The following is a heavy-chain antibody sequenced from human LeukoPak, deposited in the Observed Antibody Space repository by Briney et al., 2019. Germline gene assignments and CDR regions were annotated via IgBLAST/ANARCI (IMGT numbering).Heavy chain of an antibody. CDR3: ATALGYKGSSKPFDY. J-gene: IGHJ4*02. CDR2: FDPKDGET. Sequence: ASVKVSCKVSGYTLTELSMHWVRQAPGKGLEWMGGFDPKDGETIYAQKFQGRVTMTEDTSTDTAYMELSSLRSEDTAVYYCATALGYKGSSKPFDYWGQGTLVTVSS. V-gene: IGHV1-24*01. D-gene: IGHD3-10*01. CDR1: GYTLTELS.